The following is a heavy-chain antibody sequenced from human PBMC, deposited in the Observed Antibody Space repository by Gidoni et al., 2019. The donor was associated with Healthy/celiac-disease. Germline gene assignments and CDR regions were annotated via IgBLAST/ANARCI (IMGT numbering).Heavy chain of an antibody. D-gene: IGHD3-3*01. CDR2: IKQDGSEK. Sequence: EVQLVESGGGLVQPGGSLRLSCAASGFTFSSYWMSWVRQAPGKGLEWVANIKQDGSEKYYVDSVKGRFTISRDNAKNSLYLQMNSLRAEDTAVYYCARGFYDFWSGYYLNYYYYGMDVWGQGTTVTVSS. V-gene: IGHV3-7*03. J-gene: IGHJ6*02. CDR1: GFTFSSYW. CDR3: ARGFYDFWSGYYLNYYYYGMDV.